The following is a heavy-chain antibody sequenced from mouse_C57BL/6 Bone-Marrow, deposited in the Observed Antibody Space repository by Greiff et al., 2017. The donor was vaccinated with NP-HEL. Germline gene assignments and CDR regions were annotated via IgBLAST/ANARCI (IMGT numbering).Heavy chain of an antibody. CDR3: ARYYSGSRGWYFDV. J-gene: IGHJ1*03. CDR1: GYTFTSYW. CDR2: IDPNSGGT. D-gene: IGHD1-1*01. Sequence: VQLQQPGADLVKPGASVKLSCKASGYTFTSYWMHWVKQRPGRGLEWIGRIDPNSGGTKFNEKFKTKATLTVDKPSSTAYMQLSSLTSEDSAVYVCARYYSGSRGWYFDVWGTGTTVTVSS. V-gene: IGHV1-72*01.